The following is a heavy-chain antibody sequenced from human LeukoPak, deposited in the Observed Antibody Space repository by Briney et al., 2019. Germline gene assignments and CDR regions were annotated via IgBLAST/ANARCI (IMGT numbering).Heavy chain of an antibody. J-gene: IGHJ6*02. D-gene: IGHD2-2*01. V-gene: IGHV3-23*01. Sequence: GGSLRLSSAASGFTFSSYAMSWVRQAPGKGLEWVSTINNSGGSTFYADSVKGRFTISRDNSKSTLYLQMNRLRAEDTAVYYCAKIGYCSSTSCPRYYYYGMDVWGQGTTVTVSS. CDR2: INNSGGST. CDR3: AKIGYCSSTSCPRYYYYGMDV. CDR1: GFTFSSYA.